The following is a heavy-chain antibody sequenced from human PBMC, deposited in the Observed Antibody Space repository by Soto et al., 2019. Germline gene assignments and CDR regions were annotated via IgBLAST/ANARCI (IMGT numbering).Heavy chain of an antibody. D-gene: IGHD6-19*01. CDR2: INHSGST. CDR1: GGSFSGYY. Sequence: PSETLSLTCAVYGGSFSGYYWSWIRQPPGKGLEWIGEINHSGSTNYNPSLKSRVTISVDTSKNQLSLKLSSVTAADTAVYYCARGAIAVAGTGRYFQHWGQGTLVTVSS. CDR3: ARGAIAVAGTGRYFQH. J-gene: IGHJ1*01. V-gene: IGHV4-34*01.